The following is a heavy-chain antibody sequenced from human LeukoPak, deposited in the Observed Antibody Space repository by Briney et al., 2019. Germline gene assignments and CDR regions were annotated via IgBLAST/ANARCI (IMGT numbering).Heavy chain of an antibody. CDR1: GFTISSNY. D-gene: IGHD3-10*01. Sequence: GGSLRLSCAGSGFTISSNYMSWVRQAPGKGLEWVSIIYSDGRTYYADSVKGRFTISRDNFKNTLYLQMNSLRAEDTAVHYCAILSAESGFGAFDIWGQGTMVTVSS. V-gene: IGHV3-66*01. J-gene: IGHJ3*02. CDR3: AILSAESGFGAFDI. CDR2: IYSDGRT.